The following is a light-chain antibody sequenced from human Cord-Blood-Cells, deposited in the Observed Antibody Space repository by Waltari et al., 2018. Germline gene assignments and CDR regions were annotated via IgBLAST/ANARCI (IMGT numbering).Light chain of an antibody. CDR3: QQSYSTPF. CDR2: AAS. V-gene: IGKV1-39*01. Sequence: DIQMPQSPSSLSASVGDRFTITCRASQSISSYLNWYQQKPGKAPNLLIYAASSLQSGVPSRFSGSGSGTDFTLTISSLQPEDFATYYCQQSYSTPFFGPGTKVDIK. J-gene: IGKJ3*01. CDR1: QSISSY.